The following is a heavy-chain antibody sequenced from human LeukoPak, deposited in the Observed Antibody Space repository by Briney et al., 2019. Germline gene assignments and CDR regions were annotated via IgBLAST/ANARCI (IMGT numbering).Heavy chain of an antibody. CDR1: GYTFTSYG. V-gene: IGHV1-18*01. Sequence: GASVKVSCKASGYTFTSYGISWVRQAPGQGLEWMGWISAYNGNTNYAQKFQGRVTITADKSTSTAYMELSSLRSEDTAVYYCARFDYSNYRPSDYWGQGTLVTVSS. J-gene: IGHJ4*02. CDR2: ISAYNGNT. CDR3: ARFDYSNYRPSDY. D-gene: IGHD4-11*01.